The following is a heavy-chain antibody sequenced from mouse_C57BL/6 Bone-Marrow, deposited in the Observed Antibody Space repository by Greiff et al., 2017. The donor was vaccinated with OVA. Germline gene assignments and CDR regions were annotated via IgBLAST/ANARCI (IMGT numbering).Heavy chain of an antibody. V-gene: IGHV14-4*01. D-gene: IGHD1-1*01. J-gene: IGHJ2*01. CDR3: TTNYGSRGDYYFDY. CDR2: IDPENGDT. CDR1: GFNIKDDY. Sequence: EVQLQQSGAELVRPGASVKLSCTASGFNIKDDYMHWVKQRPEQGLEWIGWIDPENGDTEYASKFQGKATITADTSSNTAYLQLSSLTSEDTAVNYCTTNYGSRGDYYFDYWGQGTTLTVSS.